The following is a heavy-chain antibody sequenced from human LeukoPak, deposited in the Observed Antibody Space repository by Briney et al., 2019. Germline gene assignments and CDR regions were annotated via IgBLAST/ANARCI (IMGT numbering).Heavy chain of an antibody. D-gene: IGHD5-24*01. Sequence: GASVKVSCKASGYTFIGYYIHWVRQAPGQRLDWMGWINPNSGGTKYGPNFQGRVSMTRDTSISTAYMELSSLTSDDTAVYYCATEATQGPWFDPWGQGTLITVSS. CDR1: GYTFIGYY. CDR3: ATEATQGPWFDP. CDR2: INPNSGGT. J-gene: IGHJ5*02. V-gene: IGHV1-2*02.